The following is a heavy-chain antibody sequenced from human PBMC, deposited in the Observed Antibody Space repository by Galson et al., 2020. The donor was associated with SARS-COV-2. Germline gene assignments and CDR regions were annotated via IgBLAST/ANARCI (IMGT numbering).Heavy chain of an antibody. V-gene: IGHV6-1*01. Sequence: SQTLSLTCAISGDSVSSNSAAWNWIRQSPSRGLEWLGRTYYRSKWYNDYAVSVKSRITINPDTSKNQFSLQLNSVTPEDTAVYYCARTLAYCGGDCYKNFDYWGQGTLVTVSS. J-gene: IGHJ4*02. CDR3: ARTLAYCGGDCYKNFDY. D-gene: IGHD2-21*01. CDR1: GDSVSSNSAA. CDR2: TYYRSKWYN.